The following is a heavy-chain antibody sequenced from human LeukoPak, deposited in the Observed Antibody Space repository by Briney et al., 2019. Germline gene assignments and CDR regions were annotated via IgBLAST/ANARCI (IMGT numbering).Heavy chain of an antibody. CDR2: FYDSVST. Sequence: SETLSLTCTVSGGSLSSSYWSWIRQSPGKGLEWIGYFYDSVSTKYNPSLKRRVTISTDTTKNQLSLKLKPVTAADTAVYYCARHGAFFTRGFCSSANCYVDGLHTWGQGIMVSVST. D-gene: IGHD2-2*01. CDR1: GGSLSSSY. CDR3: ARHGAFFTRGFCSSANCYVDGLHT. J-gene: IGHJ3*01. V-gene: IGHV4-59*08.